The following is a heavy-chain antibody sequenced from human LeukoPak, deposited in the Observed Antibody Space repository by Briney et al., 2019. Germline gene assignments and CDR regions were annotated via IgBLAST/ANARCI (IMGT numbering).Heavy chain of an antibody. Sequence: ASLKVSCKASGYTFTRYYIHWLRQAPGQGLEGLGWLNPNTGGTSYAQKFEGRVTMTSDTSISAAYLELSSLTSDDTAIYYCAKSLAGTTVFWWFDPWGQGTLVTVSS. CDR3: AKSLAGTTVFWWFDP. D-gene: IGHD1-7*01. CDR2: LNPNTGGT. J-gene: IGHJ5*02. V-gene: IGHV1-2*02. CDR1: GYTFTRYY.